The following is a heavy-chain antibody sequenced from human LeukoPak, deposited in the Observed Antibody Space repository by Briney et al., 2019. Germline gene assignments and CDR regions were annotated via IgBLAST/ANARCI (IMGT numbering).Heavy chain of an antibody. Sequence: GGSLRLSCVASGFSLSGYWMYWVRQAPGKGLMYISRNNGDGSTTNYADVVKGRFTMSRDNVKNTLYLQMNSLRVEDTAVYYCARDPRNVGLAPWGQGILVTVSS. CDR3: ARDPRNVGLAP. D-gene: IGHD2-15*01. CDR1: GFSLSGYW. J-gene: IGHJ5*02. V-gene: IGHV3-74*01. CDR2: NNGDGSTT.